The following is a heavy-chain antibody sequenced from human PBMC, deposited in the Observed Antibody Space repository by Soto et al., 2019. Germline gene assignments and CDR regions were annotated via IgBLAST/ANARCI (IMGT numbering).Heavy chain of an antibody. D-gene: IGHD2-2*01. CDR2: IKQDGSEK. CDR1: GFTFSSYW. CDR3: ARGVSVLVSAAMNWYFDL. Sequence: PGGSLRLSCAASGFTFSSYWMSWVRQAPGKGLEWVANIKQDGSEKYYVDSVKGRFTISRDNAKNSLYLQMNSLRAEDTAVYYCARGVSVLVSAAMNWYFDLWGRGTLVTVSS. J-gene: IGHJ2*01. V-gene: IGHV3-7*01.